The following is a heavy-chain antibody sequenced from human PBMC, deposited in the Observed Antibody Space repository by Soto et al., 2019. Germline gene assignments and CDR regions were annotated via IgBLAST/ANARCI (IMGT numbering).Heavy chain of an antibody. CDR3: ASPRAVTSGWDS. D-gene: IGHD4-17*01. Sequence: EVQLVQSGGGLVQPGGSLRLSCTPSGFTLSYWMSWVRQAPGKGLEWVANIKEEGSEIHYVDSVKGRFTISRDTAKNSLYLEMNRLRVEDTAVYYCASPRAVTSGWDSWGQGTLVTVSS. J-gene: IGHJ4*02. CDR1: GFTLSYW. CDR2: IKEEGSEI. V-gene: IGHV3-7*01.